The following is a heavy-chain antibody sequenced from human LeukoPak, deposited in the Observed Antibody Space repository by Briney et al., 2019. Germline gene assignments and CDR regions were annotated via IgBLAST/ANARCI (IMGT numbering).Heavy chain of an antibody. CDR3: AKGLIAAAGSYFDY. Sequence: GGSLRLSCAASGFTFSSYAMSWVRQAPGKGLEGLAAISGSGGSTYYEESVKGRFTISRDNSKNTLYLQMNSLRAEDTAVYYCAKGLIAAAGSYFDYWGQGTLVTVSS. CDR1: GFTFSSYA. J-gene: IGHJ4*02. CDR2: ISGSGGST. V-gene: IGHV3-23*01. D-gene: IGHD6-13*01.